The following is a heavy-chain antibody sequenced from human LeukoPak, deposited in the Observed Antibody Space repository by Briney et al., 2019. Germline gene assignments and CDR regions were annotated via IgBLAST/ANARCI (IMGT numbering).Heavy chain of an antibody. D-gene: IGHD2-2*01. CDR2: ISSSSSFI. Sequence: GGSLRLSCAASGFTFSSYSMNWVRQAPGKGLEWVSSISSSSSFIYYADSVKGRFTISRDNAKNSLYLQMNSLRAEDTAVYYCARDPPYYCSSTSCHAFDIWGQGTMVTVSS. CDR3: ARDPPYYCSSTSCHAFDI. J-gene: IGHJ3*02. V-gene: IGHV3-21*01. CDR1: GFTFSSYS.